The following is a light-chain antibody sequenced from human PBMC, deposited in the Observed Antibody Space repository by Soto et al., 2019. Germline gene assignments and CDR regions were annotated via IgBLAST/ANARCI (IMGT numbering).Light chain of an antibody. J-gene: IGLJ2*01. V-gene: IGLV2-14*01. Sequence: QYALTQPASVSGSPGQSITISCTGTSSDVGGYNYVSWYQQHPGKAPKLMIYDVSNRPSGVSNRFSGSKSGNTASLTISGLQAEDEADYYCSSYTSSSPLFGGGTKLTVL. CDR1: SSDVGGYNY. CDR3: SSYTSSSPL. CDR2: DVS.